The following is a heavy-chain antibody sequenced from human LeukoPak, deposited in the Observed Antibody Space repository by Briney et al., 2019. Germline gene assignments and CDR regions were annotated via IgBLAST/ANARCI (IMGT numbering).Heavy chain of an antibody. CDR3: ARWRGYCSSTSCYGNWFDP. D-gene: IGHD2-2*01. CDR1: GYSISSGYY. V-gene: IGHV4-38-2*02. Sequence: SETLSLTCTVSGYSISSGYYWGWIRQPPGKGLEWIGSIYHSGSTYYNPSLKSRVTISVDTSKNQFSLKLSSVTAADTAVYYCARWRGYCSSTSCYGNWFDPWGQGTLVTVSS. J-gene: IGHJ5*02. CDR2: IYHSGST.